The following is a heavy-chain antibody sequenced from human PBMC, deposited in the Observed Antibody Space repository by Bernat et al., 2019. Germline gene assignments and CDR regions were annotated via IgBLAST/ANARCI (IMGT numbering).Heavy chain of an antibody. Sequence: QVQLVQSGAEVKKPGASVKVSCKASGYTFTSYGISWVRQAPGQGLEWMGWISAYNGNTNYAQKLQGRVTITRDASASTAYMELSSLRSEDTAVYYCARESRPSNYDFWSENDIWGQGTMVTVSS. J-gene: IGHJ3*02. CDR2: ISAYNGNT. D-gene: IGHD3-3*01. V-gene: IGHV1-18*01. CDR1: GYTFTSYG. CDR3: ARESRPSNYDFWSENDI.